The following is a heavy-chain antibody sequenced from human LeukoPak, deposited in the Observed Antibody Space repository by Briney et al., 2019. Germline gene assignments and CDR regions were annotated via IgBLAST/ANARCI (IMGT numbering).Heavy chain of an antibody. CDR2: IWYDGSNK. J-gene: IGHJ3*02. CDR1: GFTFSSYG. D-gene: IGHD6-19*01. V-gene: IGHV3-33*06. CDR3: AKTGAVAKPFDAFDI. Sequence: GGSLRLSCAASGFTFSSYGMHWVRQAPGKGLEWVAVIWYDGSNKYYADSVKGRFTISRDNSKNTLYLQMNSLRAEDTAVYYCAKTGAVAKPFDAFDIWGQGTMVTVSS.